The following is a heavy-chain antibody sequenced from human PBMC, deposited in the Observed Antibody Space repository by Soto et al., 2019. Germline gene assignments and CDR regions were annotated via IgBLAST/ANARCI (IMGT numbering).Heavy chain of an antibody. J-gene: IGHJ6*02. D-gene: IGHD6-25*01. CDR2: IWYDGSNK. CDR3: ARGEAVHYYYGMDV. Sequence: PGGSLRLSCAASGFTFSSYGMHWVRQAPGKGLEWVAVIWYDGSNKYYADSVKGRFTISRDNSKNTLYLQMNSLRAEDTAVYYCARGEAVHYYYGMDVWGQGTTVTVSS. V-gene: IGHV3-33*01. CDR1: GFTFSSYG.